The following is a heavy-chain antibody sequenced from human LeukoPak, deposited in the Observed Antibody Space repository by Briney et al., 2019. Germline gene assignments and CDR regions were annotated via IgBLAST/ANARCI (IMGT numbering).Heavy chain of an antibody. Sequence: PGGSLRLSCAASGFTFSSYAVSWVRQAPGKGLEWVSAISGSGGGTCYADSVKGRFTISRDNSKNTLYLQMSSLSTEDTAVYYCAKTTTGYSSGRYPGWPVDYWGQGTLVSVSS. CDR1: GFTFSSYA. D-gene: IGHD6-19*01. CDR2: ISGSGGGT. CDR3: AKTTTGYSSGRYPGWPVDY. J-gene: IGHJ4*02. V-gene: IGHV3-23*01.